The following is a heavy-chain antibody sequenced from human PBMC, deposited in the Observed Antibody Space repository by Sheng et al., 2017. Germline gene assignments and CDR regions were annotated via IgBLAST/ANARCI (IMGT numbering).Heavy chain of an antibody. CDR3: ARNSFYYYYGMDV. D-gene: IGHD2-21*01. Sequence: QVQLQESGPGLVKPSETLSLTCTVSGGSISSYYWSWIRQPPGKGLEWIGYIYYSGSTNYNPSLKSRVTISVDTSKNQFSLKLSSVTAADTAVYYCARNSFYYYYGMDVWGQETTVTVSS. J-gene: IGHJ6*02. V-gene: IGHV4-59*01. CDR2: IYYSGST. CDR1: GGSISSYY.